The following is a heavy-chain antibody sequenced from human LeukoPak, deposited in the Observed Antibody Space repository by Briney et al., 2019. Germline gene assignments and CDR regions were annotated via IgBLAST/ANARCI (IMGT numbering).Heavy chain of an antibody. CDR1: GFIFYDYG. J-gene: IGHJ4*02. V-gene: IGHV3-20*04. CDR3: ARSSHNNYWYFDY. Sequence: GGSLRLSCAASGFIFYDYGMSWARHAPGKGLEWVSGINWNGGSKVYADSVKGRFTISRDNAKNSLYLQMNSLRAEDTALYYCARSSHNNYWYFDYWGQGTLVTVSS. CDR2: INWNGGSK. D-gene: IGHD1-1*01.